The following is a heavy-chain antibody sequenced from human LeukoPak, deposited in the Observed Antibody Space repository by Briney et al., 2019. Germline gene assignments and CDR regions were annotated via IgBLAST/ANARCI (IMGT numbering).Heavy chain of an antibody. J-gene: IGHJ3*02. Sequence: PGGSLRLSCAASGFTVSSNYMSWVRQAPGKGLEWVSVIYSGGSAYYADSVKGRFTISRDNSKNTLYLQMNSLRAEDTAVYYCARAETTDDAFDIWGQGTMVTVSS. CDR1: GFTVSSNY. D-gene: IGHD4-17*01. CDR2: IYSGGSA. V-gene: IGHV3-53*01. CDR3: ARAETTDDAFDI.